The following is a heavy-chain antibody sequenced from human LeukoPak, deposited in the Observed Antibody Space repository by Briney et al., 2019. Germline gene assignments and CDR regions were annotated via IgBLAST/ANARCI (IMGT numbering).Heavy chain of an antibody. CDR3: ARVELVCSSTSCPYYFDY. Sequence: ASVKVSCKASGYTFTSYDINWVRQATGQGLEWMGWMNPNSGNTGYAQKFQGRVTITRNTSISTAYMELSSLRSEDTAVYYCARVELVCSSTSCPYYFDYWGQGTLVTVSS. V-gene: IGHV1-8*03. CDR2: MNPNSGNT. D-gene: IGHD2-2*01. J-gene: IGHJ4*02. CDR1: GYTFTSYD.